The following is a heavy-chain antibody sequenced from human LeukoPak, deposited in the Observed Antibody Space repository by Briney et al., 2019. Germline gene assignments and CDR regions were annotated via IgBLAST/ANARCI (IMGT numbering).Heavy chain of an antibody. V-gene: IGHV4-34*01. CDR1: GGSFSGYY. Sequence: PSETLSLTCAVYGGSFSGYYWSWIRQPPGKGLEWIGEINHSGSTNYNPSLKSRVTISVDTSKNQFSLKLSSVTAADTAVYYCARQGPYSFDYWGQGTLVTVSS. J-gene: IGHJ4*02. CDR3: ARQGPYSFDY. D-gene: IGHD1-26*01. CDR2: INHSGST.